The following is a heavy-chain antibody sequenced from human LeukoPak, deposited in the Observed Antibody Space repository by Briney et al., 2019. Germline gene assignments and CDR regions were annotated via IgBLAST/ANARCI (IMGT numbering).Heavy chain of an antibody. CDR3: ARQTIAVAGMDY. J-gene: IGHJ4*02. Sequence: SGPTLVKPSETLSLTCTVSGGSISSSSYYWGWIRQPPGKGLEWIGSIYYSGSTYYNPSLKSRVTISVDTSKNQFSLKLSSVTAADTAVYYCARQTIAVAGMDYWGQGTLVTVSS. CDR1: GGSISSSSYY. D-gene: IGHD6-19*01. CDR2: IYYSGST. V-gene: IGHV4-39*01.